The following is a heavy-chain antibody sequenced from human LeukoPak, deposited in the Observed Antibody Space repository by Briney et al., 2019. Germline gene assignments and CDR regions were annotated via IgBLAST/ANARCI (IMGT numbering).Heavy chain of an antibody. V-gene: IGHV3-30*03. CDR1: GFTFSNYG. J-gene: IGHJ4*02. Sequence: GGSLRLSCAASGFTFSNYGMHWVRQAPGKGLEWVAVISYDGSNKYYADSVKGRFTISRDNSKNTLYLQMNSLRAEDTAVYYCARETYGYSYYFDYWGQGTLVTVSS. CDR3: ARETYGYSYYFDY. D-gene: IGHD5-24*01. CDR2: ISYDGSNK.